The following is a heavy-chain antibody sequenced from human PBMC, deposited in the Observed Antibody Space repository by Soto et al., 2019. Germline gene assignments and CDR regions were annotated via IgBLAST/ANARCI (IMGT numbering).Heavy chain of an antibody. Sequence: QLQLQESGPGLVKPSETLSLTCTVSGGSISSSSYYWGWIRQPPGKGLEWIGSIYYSGSTYYNPSLKRRVTISVDTSKNQFSLKLSSVTAADTAVYYCARRIAAAGPFDYWGQGTLVTVSS. CDR2: IYYSGST. D-gene: IGHD6-13*01. V-gene: IGHV4-39*01. J-gene: IGHJ4*02. CDR1: GGSISSSSYY. CDR3: ARRIAAAGPFDY.